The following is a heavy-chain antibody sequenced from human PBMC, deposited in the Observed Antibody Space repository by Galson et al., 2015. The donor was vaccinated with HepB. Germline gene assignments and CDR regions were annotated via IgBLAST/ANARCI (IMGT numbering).Heavy chain of an antibody. J-gene: IGHJ6*03. D-gene: IGHD3-16*01. CDR1: GYTFTSYA. V-gene: IGHV1-3*01. CDR3: ARGFGDYYYYMDV. CDR2: INAGNGNT. Sequence: SVKVSCKASGYTFTSYAMHWVRQAPGQRLEWMGWINAGNGNTKYSQKFRGRVTITRDTSASTAYMELSSLRSEDTAVYYCARGFGDYYYYMDVWGKGTTVTVSS.